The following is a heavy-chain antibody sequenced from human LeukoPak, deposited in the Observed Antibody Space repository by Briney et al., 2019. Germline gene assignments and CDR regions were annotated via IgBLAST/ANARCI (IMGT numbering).Heavy chain of an antibody. D-gene: IGHD2-8*01. J-gene: IGHJ4*02. CDR3: AKEDSWYYFDY. CDR2: ASGSGGST. Sequence: GGSLRLSCAASGFTFNNYAMTWVRQAPGKGLEWVSGASGSGGSTYYADSVKGRFTISRDNSKNTLYLQMNSLRAEDTAVYYCAKEDSWYYFDYWGQGTLVTVSS. CDR1: GFTFNNYA. V-gene: IGHV3-23*01.